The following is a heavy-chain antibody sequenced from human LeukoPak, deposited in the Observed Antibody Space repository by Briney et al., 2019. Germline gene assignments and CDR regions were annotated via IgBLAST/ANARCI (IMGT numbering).Heavy chain of an antibody. CDR3: ASIALHCSSTSCYIH. D-gene: IGHD2-2*02. CDR2: IYYSGST. J-gene: IGHJ4*02. Sequence: SETLSLTCTVSGGSISSSSYYWGWIRQPPGKGLEWIGYIYYSGSTNYNPSLKSRVTISVDTSKNQFSLKLSSVTAADTAVYYCASIALHCSSTSCYIHWGQGTLVTVSS. CDR1: GGSISSSSYY. V-gene: IGHV4-61*05.